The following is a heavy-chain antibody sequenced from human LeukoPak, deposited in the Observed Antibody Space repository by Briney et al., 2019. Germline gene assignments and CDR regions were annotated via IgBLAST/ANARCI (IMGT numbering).Heavy chain of an antibody. D-gene: IGHD6-19*01. J-gene: IGHJ6*02. CDR3: ARDVPYSRGWSYYYYYGMDV. V-gene: IGHV1-46*01. Sequence: GASVKVSCKASGYTFTSYYMHWVRQAPGQGLEWMGIINPSGGSTSYAQKFQGRVTMTRDTSTSTVYMELSSLRSEDTAVYYCARDVPYSRGWSYYYYYGMDVWGQGTTVTVSS. CDR1: GYTFTSYY. CDR2: INPSGGST.